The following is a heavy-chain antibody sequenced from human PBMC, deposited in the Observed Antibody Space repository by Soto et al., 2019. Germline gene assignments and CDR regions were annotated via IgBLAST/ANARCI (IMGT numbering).Heavy chain of an antibody. Sequence: QVQLVQSGAEVKKHGASVKVSCKASGYTFTGYYMHWVRQAPGQGLEWMGWINPNSGGTNYAQKFQGWVTMTRDTSISTAYMELSRLRSDDTAVYYCARARLSGSYLLDPWGQGTLVTVSS. CDR3: ARARLSGSYLLDP. CDR2: INPNSGGT. D-gene: IGHD1-26*01. V-gene: IGHV1-2*04. J-gene: IGHJ5*02. CDR1: GYTFTGYY.